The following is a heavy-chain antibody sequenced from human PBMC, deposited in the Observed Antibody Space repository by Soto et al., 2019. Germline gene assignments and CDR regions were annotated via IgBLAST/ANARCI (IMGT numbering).Heavy chain of an antibody. J-gene: IGHJ1*01. CDR3: ARDRSADRFVQYFQH. Sequence: GGSLRLSCVASGFTFSTYTMYWVRQAPGKGLEWVALISNDGVDKYFADSVEGRFTISRDNSKNTLFLQMNSLRGEDTAVYYCARDRSADRFVQYFQHWGPGTLVTVSS. CDR2: ISNDGVDK. V-gene: IGHV3-30-3*01. CDR1: GFTFSTYT. D-gene: IGHD6-19*01.